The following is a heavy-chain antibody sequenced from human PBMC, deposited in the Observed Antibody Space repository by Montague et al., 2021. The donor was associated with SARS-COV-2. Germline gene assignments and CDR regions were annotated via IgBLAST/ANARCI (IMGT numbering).Heavy chain of an antibody. Sequence: ETLSLTCTVSGGSISSSSYSWGWIRQPPGKGLEWIGTIYYSGSTYYNPSLKSRVTVSVDTSKNQFSLKLRSVTAADTAVYHCARLGIAVAGTGFDYWGQGTLVTVSS. J-gene: IGHJ4*02. V-gene: IGHV4-39*01. CDR3: ARLGIAVAGTGFDY. D-gene: IGHD6-19*01. CDR2: IYYSGST. CDR1: GGSISSSSYS.